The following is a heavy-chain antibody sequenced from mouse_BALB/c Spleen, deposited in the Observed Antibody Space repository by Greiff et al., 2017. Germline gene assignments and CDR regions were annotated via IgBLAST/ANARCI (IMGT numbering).Heavy chain of an antibody. CDR3: AIYYDYDAYYFDY. Sequence: EVKLQESGPGLVKPSQSLSLTCTVTGYSITSDYAWNWIRQFPGNKLEWMGYISYSGSTSYNPSLKSRISITRDTSKNQFFLQLNSVTTEDTATYYCAIYYDYDAYYFDYWGQGTTLTVSS. CDR2: ISYSGST. D-gene: IGHD2-4*01. J-gene: IGHJ2*01. V-gene: IGHV3-2*02. CDR1: GYSITSDYA.